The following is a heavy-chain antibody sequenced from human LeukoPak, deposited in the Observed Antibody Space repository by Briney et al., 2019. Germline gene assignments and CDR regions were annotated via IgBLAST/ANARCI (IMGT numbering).Heavy chain of an antibody. CDR2: ISAYNGNT. CDR3: ARTYHYDSSGYYPLAPFDY. D-gene: IGHD3-22*01. Sequence: GASVKVSCKASGYTFTSYGINWVRQAPGQGLEWMGWISAYNGNTNYAQKLQGRVTMTPDTSTSTAYMELRSLRSDDTAVYYCARTYHYDSSGYYPLAPFDYWGQGTLVTVSS. J-gene: IGHJ4*02. CDR1: GYTFTSYG. V-gene: IGHV1-18*01.